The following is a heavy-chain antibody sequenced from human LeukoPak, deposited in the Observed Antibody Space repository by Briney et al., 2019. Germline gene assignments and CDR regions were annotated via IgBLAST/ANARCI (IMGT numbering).Heavy chain of an antibody. CDR2: ISGSGKNT. V-gene: IGHV3-21*01. J-gene: IGHJ4*02. CDR1: GFNFNNYA. D-gene: IGHD3-22*01. Sequence: PGGSLRLSCAASGFNFNNYAMSWVRQAPGKGLEWVSGISGSGKNTYYADSVKGRFTISRDNAKNSLYLQMNSLRAEDTAVYYCARNYYYDWWGQGTLVTVSS. CDR3: ARNYYYDW.